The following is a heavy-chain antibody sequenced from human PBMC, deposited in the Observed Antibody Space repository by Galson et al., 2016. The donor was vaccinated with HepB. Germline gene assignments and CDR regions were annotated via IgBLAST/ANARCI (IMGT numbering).Heavy chain of an antibody. CDR2: IYYSGST. Sequence: LSLTCTVSGGSISSSSYYWGWIRQPPGKGLEWIGSIYYSGSTYYNPSLRSRVTISVDTSKNQFSLKLSSATAADTAVYYCARHLKIQLWLRGNWFDPWGQGTLVTVSS. CDR1: GGSISSSSYY. D-gene: IGHD5-18*01. V-gene: IGHV4-39*01. CDR3: ARHLKIQLWLRGNWFDP. J-gene: IGHJ5*02.